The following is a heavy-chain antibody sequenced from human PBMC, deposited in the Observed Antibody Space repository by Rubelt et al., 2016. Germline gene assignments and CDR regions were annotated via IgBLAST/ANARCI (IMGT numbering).Heavy chain of an antibody. Sequence: QLQLQESGPGLVKPSETLSLTCTVSGGSISSSTYYWGWIRQPPGKGLERIGYIHYSGSTDYNPSLKSRVTISEDTSKNQISRKLCVGTAAGTVVYYCAGWKGGSSTIDSWGLGTLVTVSS. J-gene: IGHJ5*01. CDR2: IHYSGST. CDR3: AGWKGGSSTIDS. CDR1: GGSISSSTYY. D-gene: IGHD2-2*01. V-gene: IGHV4-61*05.